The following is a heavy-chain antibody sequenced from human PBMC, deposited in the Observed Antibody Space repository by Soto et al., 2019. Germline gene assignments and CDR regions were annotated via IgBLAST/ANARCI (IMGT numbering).Heavy chain of an antibody. CDR1: GFTFSTYA. Sequence: EVQLLESGGGLVQPGGSLRLSCAASGFTFSTYAMTWVRQAPGKGLEWVSSVTNSASNTYHADSVKGRFTISRDNSKNMLSLQMNSRRAEDTARYYCAKELAATATGDSFDIWGQGTMVTVSS. V-gene: IGHV3-23*01. CDR2: VTNSASNT. J-gene: IGHJ3*02. CDR3: AKELAATATGDSFDI. D-gene: IGHD1-1*01.